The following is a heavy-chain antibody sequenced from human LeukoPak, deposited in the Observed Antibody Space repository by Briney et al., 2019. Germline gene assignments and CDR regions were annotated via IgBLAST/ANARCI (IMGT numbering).Heavy chain of an antibody. J-gene: IGHJ6*03. CDR3: ARGIAAAGTYYYYYMDV. V-gene: IGHV4-61*02. CDR2: IYTSGST. D-gene: IGHD6-13*01. CDR1: GGSISSGSYY. Sequence: PSETLSLTCTVSGGSISSGSYYWSWIRQPAGKGLEWIGRIYTSGSTNYNPSLKSRVTISVGTSKNQFSLKLSSVTAADTAVYYCARGIAAAGTYYYYYMDVWGKGTTVTVSS.